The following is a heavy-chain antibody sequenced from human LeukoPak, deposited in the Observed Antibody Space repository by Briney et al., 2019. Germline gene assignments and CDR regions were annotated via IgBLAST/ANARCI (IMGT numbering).Heavy chain of an antibody. Sequence: GGSLRLSCAASGFTFNSYAMSWVRQAPGKGLEWVSAISGSGGSTYYADSVKGRFTISRDNSKNTLYLQMNSLRAEDTAVYYCAKGCTSCYMRSWGQGTLVTVSS. CDR2: ISGSGGST. D-gene: IGHD2-2*02. CDR3: AKGCTSCYMRS. J-gene: IGHJ5*02. CDR1: GFTFNSYA. V-gene: IGHV3-23*01.